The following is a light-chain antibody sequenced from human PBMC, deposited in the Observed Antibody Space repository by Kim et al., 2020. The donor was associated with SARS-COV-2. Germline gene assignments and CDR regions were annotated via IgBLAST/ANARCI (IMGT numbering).Light chain of an antibody. CDR1: QSVSSN. Sequence: EIVMTQSPGTLSVSPGERATLSCRASQSVSSNLAWYQRKPGQPPRLLIDVASTRATGIPARFSVSGSGTEFTLTISSLQSEDFAFYYCQQYNNWPITFGQGTRLEIK. V-gene: IGKV3-15*01. J-gene: IGKJ5*01. CDR3: QQYNNWPIT. CDR2: VAS.